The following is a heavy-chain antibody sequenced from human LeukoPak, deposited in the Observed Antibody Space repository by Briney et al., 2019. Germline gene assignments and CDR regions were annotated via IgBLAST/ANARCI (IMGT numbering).Heavy chain of an antibody. D-gene: IGHD3-22*01. Sequence: PGGSLRLSCAASGFTFDDYAMHWVRQAPGKGLERVSGISWNSGSIGYADSVKGRFTISRDNAKNSLYLQMNSLRAEDTALYYCAKDTGHYYDSSGNNWFDPWGQGTLVTVSS. V-gene: IGHV3-9*01. CDR1: GFTFDDYA. CDR3: AKDTGHYYDSSGNNWFDP. CDR2: ISWNSGSI. J-gene: IGHJ5*02.